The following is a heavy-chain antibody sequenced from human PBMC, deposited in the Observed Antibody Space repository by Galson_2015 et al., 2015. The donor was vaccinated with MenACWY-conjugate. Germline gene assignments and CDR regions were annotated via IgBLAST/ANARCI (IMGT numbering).Heavy chain of an antibody. CDR1: GFTFSNAW. J-gene: IGHJ1*01. Sequence: SLRLSCAASGFTFSNAWMSWVRQAPGKGLEWVGRIKSKTDGGTTDYAAPVKGRFTISRDDSKNTLYLQMNSLKTEDTAVYYCTTDRGYDSLTGYYTPAEYFQHWGQGTLVTVSS. V-gene: IGHV3-15*01. CDR2: IKSKTDGGTT. CDR3: TTDRGYDSLTGYYTPAEYFQH. D-gene: IGHD3-9*01.